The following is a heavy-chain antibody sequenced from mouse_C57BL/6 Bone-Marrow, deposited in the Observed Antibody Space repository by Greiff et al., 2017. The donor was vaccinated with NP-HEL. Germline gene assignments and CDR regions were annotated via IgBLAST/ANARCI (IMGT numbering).Heavy chain of an antibody. CDR2: ISSGSSTI. CDR3: ARRDYYGSSYGYWYFDV. CDR1: GFTFSDYG. J-gene: IGHJ1*03. Sequence: EVQRVESGGGLVKPGGSLKLSCAASGFTFSDYGMHWVRQAPEKGLEWVAYISSGSSTIYYADTVKGRFTISRDNAKNTLFLQMTSLRSEDTAMYYCARRDYYGSSYGYWYFDVWGTGTTVTVSS. D-gene: IGHD1-1*01. V-gene: IGHV5-17*01.